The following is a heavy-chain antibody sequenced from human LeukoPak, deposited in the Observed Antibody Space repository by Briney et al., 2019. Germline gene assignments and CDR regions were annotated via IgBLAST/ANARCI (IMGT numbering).Heavy chain of an antibody. CDR2: IKQDESQK. D-gene: IGHD2-2*01. Sequence: GGSLRLSCVASGFTFSSSWMSWVRQAPGRGLEWVANIKQDESQKYYVDSVKGRFTVSRDNAKNSLYLQMNSLRAEDTAVYCCARCRFSGTSCDFDSWGQGTLVIVSS. CDR3: ARCRFSGTSCDFDS. CDR1: GFTFSSSW. J-gene: IGHJ4*02. V-gene: IGHV3-7*03.